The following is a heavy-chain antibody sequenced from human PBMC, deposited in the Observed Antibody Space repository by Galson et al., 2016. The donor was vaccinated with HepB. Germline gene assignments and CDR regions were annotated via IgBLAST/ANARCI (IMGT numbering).Heavy chain of an antibody. V-gene: IGHV3-30*18. J-gene: IGHJ3*02. Sequence: SLRLSCAVSGFTFSTFGMHWVRQAPGKGLEWVAVTSYDGISKYHADSVKGRFTISRDNSKNTLYLQMNSLRPEDTALYYCAKSWRATAVGAFDIWGQGTMVTVSS. D-gene: IGHD4-23*01. CDR1: GFTFSTFG. CDR2: TSYDGISK. CDR3: AKSWRATAVGAFDI.